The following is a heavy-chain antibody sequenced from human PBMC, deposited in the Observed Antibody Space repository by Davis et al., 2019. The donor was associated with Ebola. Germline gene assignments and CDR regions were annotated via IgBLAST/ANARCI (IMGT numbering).Heavy chain of an antibody. D-gene: IGHD3-3*01. CDR1: GFTFSSYG. CDR2: IWYDGSNK. CDR3: AKDLTFWRGCMDV. J-gene: IGHJ6*02. V-gene: IGHV3-30*02. Sequence: GGSLRLSCAASGFTFSSYGMHWVRQAPGKGLEWVAVIWYDGSNKYYADSVKGRFTISRDNSKNTLYLQMNSLRAEDTAVYYCAKDLTFWRGCMDVWGQGTTVTVSS.